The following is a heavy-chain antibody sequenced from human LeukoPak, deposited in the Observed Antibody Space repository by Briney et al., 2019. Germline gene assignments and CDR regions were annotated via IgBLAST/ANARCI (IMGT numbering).Heavy chain of an antibody. J-gene: IGHJ4*02. Sequence: PSETLSLTCTVSGGSISSSSYSWSWIRQPPGKGLEWIGTRYYSGSIYYSPSLKSRVTISVDRSKNQISLKLSSVTAADTAVYFCSDLWGSHDSHDSSDDISDYWGQGTRVTVSS. D-gene: IGHD3-22*01. CDR2: RYYSGSI. V-gene: IGHV4-39*07. CDR1: GGSISSSSYS. CDR3: SDLWGSHDSHDSSDDISDY.